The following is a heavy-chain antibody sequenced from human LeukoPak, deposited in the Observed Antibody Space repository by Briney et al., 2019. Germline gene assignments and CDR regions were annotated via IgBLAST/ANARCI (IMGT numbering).Heavy chain of an antibody. J-gene: IGHJ6*02. CDR3: AKGSYEGYCSGGSCYAIYYYYGMDV. CDR1: GFTFSSYG. V-gene: IGHV3-30*18. D-gene: IGHD2-15*01. Sequence: GGSLRLSCAASGFTFSSYGMHWVRQAPGKGLEWVAVISHDGSNKYYADSVKGRFTISRDNSKNTLYLQMNSLRAEDTAVYYCAKGSYEGYCSGGSCYAIYYYYGMDVWGQGTTVTVSS. CDR2: ISHDGSNK.